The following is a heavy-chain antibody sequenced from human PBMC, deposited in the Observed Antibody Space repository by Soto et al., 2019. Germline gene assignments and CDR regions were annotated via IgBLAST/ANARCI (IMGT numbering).Heavy chain of an antibody. J-gene: IGHJ4*02. V-gene: IGHV3-30*03. CDR2: ISYDGNNK. D-gene: IGHD4-17*01. Sequence: GGSLRLSCAASEFTFSNYAMHWVRQAPGKGLQWLAVISYDGNNKYYADSVEGRFTISRDNSKNTVYLQMNSLRLEDTAVYYWARGPSYSDSYFDHWGQGTLVTVSS. CDR1: EFTFSNYA. CDR3: ARGPSYSDSYFDH.